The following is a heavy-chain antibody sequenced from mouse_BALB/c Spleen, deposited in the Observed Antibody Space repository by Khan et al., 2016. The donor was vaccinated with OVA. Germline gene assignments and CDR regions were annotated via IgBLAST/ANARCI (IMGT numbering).Heavy chain of an antibody. CDR1: GYTFTSYY. CDR2: INPSNGGT. V-gene: IGHV1S81*02. J-gene: IGHJ3*01. Sequence: QVQLKQSGAELVKPGASVRLSCKASGYTFTSYYLYWVKQRPGQGLEWIGDINPSNGGTNFTEKFKSKATVTVDKSSSTAYMELSSLTSEDSAVYYCTRSGYGTLAYWGQGTLGTVSA. CDR3: TRSGYGTLAY. D-gene: IGHD2-1*01.